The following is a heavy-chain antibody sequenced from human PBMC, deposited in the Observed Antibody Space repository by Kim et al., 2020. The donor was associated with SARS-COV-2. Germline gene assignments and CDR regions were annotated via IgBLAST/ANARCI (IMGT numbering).Heavy chain of an antibody. Sequence: PPAKSGTTLSVDTSKNQFSLKLSSVTAADTAVYYCARAEGYSYGYNAFDIWGQGTMVTVSS. D-gene: IGHD5-18*01. CDR3: ARAEGYSYGYNAFDI. J-gene: IGHJ3*02. V-gene: IGHV4-59*01.